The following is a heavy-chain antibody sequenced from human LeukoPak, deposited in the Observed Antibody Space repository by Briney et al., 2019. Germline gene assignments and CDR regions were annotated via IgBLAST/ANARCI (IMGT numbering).Heavy chain of an antibody. V-gene: IGHV3-66*04. CDR1: GFTVSSNY. D-gene: IGHD1-14*01. CDR3: ARQGSNHLIDY. Sequence: QTGGSLRLSCAASGFTVSSNYMSWVRQAPGKGLEWVSVIYSGGSTYYADSVKGRFTISRDNSKNTLYLQMNSLRAEDTAVYYCARQGSNHLIDYWGQGTLVTVSS. CDR2: IYSGGST. J-gene: IGHJ4*02.